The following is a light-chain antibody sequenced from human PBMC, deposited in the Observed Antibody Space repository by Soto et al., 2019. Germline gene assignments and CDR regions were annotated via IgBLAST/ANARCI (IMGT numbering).Light chain of an antibody. CDR3: CSYAGTVAYV. Sequence: QSVLTQPASVSGSPGQSITISCTGTSSYIGAYNFVSWYQQHPGKAPKLMLYDVNIRPSGISNRFSGSKSGVTASLTISGLQAEDEADYFCCSYAGTVAYVFGTGTKVTVL. CDR1: SSYIGAYNF. J-gene: IGLJ1*01. V-gene: IGLV2-14*03. CDR2: DVN.